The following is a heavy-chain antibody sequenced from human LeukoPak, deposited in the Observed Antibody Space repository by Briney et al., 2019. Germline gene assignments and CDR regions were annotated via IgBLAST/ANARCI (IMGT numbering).Heavy chain of an antibody. J-gene: IGHJ4*02. V-gene: IGHV3-30*01. CDR1: GFTFGSYA. CDR2: ISYDGSNK. Sequence: PGGSLRLSCAASGFTFGSYAMHWVRQAPGKGLEWVAVISYDGSNKYYADSVKGRFTISRDNSKNTLYLQMNSLRAEDTAVYYCARVPTRYCSSTSCYFPNDYWGQGTLVTVSS. CDR3: ARVPTRYCSSTSCYFPNDY. D-gene: IGHD2-2*01.